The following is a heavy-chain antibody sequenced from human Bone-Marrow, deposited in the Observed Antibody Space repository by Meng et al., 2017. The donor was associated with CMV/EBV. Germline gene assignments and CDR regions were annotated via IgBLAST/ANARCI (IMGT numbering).Heavy chain of an antibody. J-gene: IGHJ6*01. V-gene: IGHV5-51*01. CDR2: IYPGGSKT. D-gene: IGHD3-22*01. CDR3: ARSNYYDSSGYSYYYYGMDV. CDR1: GFTFSTFE. Sequence: GESLKISCKGSGFTFSTFEIAWVRQMPGKGLEWVALIYPGGSKTRYSPSFEGQVTISADWSANIAYLQWTSLKASDTAIYYCARSNYYDSSGYSYYYYGMDVWGQGTTVTVYS.